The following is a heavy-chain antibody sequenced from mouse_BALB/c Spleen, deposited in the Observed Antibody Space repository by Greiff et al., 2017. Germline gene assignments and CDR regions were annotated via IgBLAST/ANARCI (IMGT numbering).Heavy chain of an antibody. CDR2: IYPGDGDT. CDR1: GYAFSSSW. D-gene: IGHD1-1*02. J-gene: IGHJ3*01. V-gene: IGHV1-80*01. Sequence: VQLQQSGAELVRPGASVKISCKASGYAFSSSWMNWVKQRPGQGLEWIGRIYPGDGDTNYNGKFKGKATLTADKSSSTAYMQLSSLTSVDSAVYFCARSGGTAWFAYWGQGTLVTVSA. CDR3: ARSGGTAWFAY.